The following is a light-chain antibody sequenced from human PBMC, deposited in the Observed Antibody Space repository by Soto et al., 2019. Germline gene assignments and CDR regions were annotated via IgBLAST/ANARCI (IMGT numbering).Light chain of an antibody. CDR2: GVP. CDR3: QQYNSWPLT. J-gene: IGKJ4*01. Sequence: EIVMTQSPATLSVSPGERATLSCRASQSVSSNLAWYQQTPGQAPRLLMYGVPTRATGIPARFSVSGSGTEVPLTLSTLQSEDFVVYYCQQYNSWPLTFGGGTKVEIK. V-gene: IGKV3-15*01. CDR1: QSVSSN.